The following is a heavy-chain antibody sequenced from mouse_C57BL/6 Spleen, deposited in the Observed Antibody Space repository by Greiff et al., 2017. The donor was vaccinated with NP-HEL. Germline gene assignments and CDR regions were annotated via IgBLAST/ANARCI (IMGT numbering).Heavy chain of an antibody. CDR2: IYPGDGDT. CDR1: GYAFSSSW. Sequence: VQLQQSGPELVKPGASVKISCKASGYAFSSSWMNWVKQRPGKGLEWIGRIYPGDGDTNYNGKFKGKATLTADKSSSTAYMQLSSLTSEDSAVYFCGRLPYWYFDVWGTGTTVTVSS. V-gene: IGHV1-82*01. CDR3: GRLPYWYFDV. J-gene: IGHJ1*03. D-gene: IGHD5-5*01.